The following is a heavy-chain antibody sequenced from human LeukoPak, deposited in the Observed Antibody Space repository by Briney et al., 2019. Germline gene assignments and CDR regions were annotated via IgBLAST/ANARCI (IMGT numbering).Heavy chain of an antibody. CDR3: ARGRIAARPRYYYHGMDV. D-gene: IGHD6-6*01. V-gene: IGHV4-34*01. Sequence: SETLSLTCAVYGGSFSGYYWSWIRQPPGKGLEWIGEINHSGSTNYNPSLKSRVTISVDTSKNQFSLKLSSVTAADTAVYYCARGRIAARPRYYYHGMDVWGQGTTVTVSS. J-gene: IGHJ6*02. CDR1: GGSFSGYY. CDR2: INHSGST.